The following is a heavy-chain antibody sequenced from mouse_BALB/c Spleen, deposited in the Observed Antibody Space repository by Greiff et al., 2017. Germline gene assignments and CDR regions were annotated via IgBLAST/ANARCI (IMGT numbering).Heavy chain of an antibody. CDR3: TTYYRYDNFDY. D-gene: IGHD2-14*01. CDR2: IYPSDSYT. V-gene: IGHV1-69*02. Sequence: VQLQQPGAELVRPGASVKLSCKASGYTFTSYWINWVKQRPGQGLEWIGNIYPSDSYTNYNQKFKDKATLTVDKSSSTAYMQLSSPTSEDSAVYYCTTYYRYDNFDYWGQGTTLTVSS. CDR1: GYTFTSYW. J-gene: IGHJ2*01.